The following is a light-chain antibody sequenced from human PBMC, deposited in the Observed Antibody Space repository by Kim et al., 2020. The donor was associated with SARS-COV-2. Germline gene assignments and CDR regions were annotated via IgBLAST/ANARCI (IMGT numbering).Light chain of an antibody. Sequence: WYPGERATLSCRASQSISSYLAWYQQRPGQAPRLLIYDASNRATGIPARFSGSGSGTDFTLTISSLEPEDFAVYYCQQRSSWPVTFGPGTKVDIK. CDR2: DAS. V-gene: IGKV3-11*01. J-gene: IGKJ3*01. CDR1: QSISSY. CDR3: QQRSSWPVT.